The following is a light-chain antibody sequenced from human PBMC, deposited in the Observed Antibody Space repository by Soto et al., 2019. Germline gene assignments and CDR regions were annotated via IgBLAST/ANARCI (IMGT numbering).Light chain of an antibody. J-gene: IGLJ1*01. CDR2: EVS. Sequence: QSALTQPASVSGSPGQSITISCTGTRSDVGDYNLVSWYQQHPGKAPKLMIYEVSDRPSGVSNRFSGSKSGNTASLTISGLQAEDEADYYCSSYTSSSTVVFGTGTKLTVL. CDR3: SSYTSSSTVV. CDR1: RSDVGDYNL. V-gene: IGLV2-14*01.